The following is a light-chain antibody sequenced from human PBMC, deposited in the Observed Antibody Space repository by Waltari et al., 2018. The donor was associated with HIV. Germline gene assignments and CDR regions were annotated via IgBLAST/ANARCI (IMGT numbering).Light chain of an antibody. V-gene: IGLV1-44*01. Sequence: QSMLTQPPSASGTPGQRVTISCSGSSSNIGSNILNWYQLLPGTAPKLLIYSSNQRPSGVPDRISGSKSGTSASLAISGLQSEDEADYYCATWDDTLNGYVFGTGTKVTVL. CDR1: SSNIGSNI. CDR3: ATWDDTLNGYV. CDR2: SSN. J-gene: IGLJ1*01.